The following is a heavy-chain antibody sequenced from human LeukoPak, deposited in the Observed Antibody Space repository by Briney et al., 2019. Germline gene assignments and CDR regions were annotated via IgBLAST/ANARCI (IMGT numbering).Heavy chain of an antibody. CDR3: ARDSAMVRGVIDY. CDR1: GYTFTGYY. V-gene: IGHV1-2*02. J-gene: IGHJ4*02. D-gene: IGHD3-10*01. CDR2: INPNSGGT. Sequence: ASVKVSCKASGYTFTGYYMHWVRQAPGQGLEWMGWINPNSGGTNYAQKFQGRVTMTRDTSISTAYMELSRLRSDDTAVYYCARDSAMVRGVIDYWGQGTLVTVSS.